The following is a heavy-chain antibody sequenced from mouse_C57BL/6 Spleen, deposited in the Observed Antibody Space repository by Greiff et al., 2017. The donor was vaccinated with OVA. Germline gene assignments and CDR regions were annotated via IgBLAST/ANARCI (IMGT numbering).Heavy chain of an antibody. CDR2: ISYSGST. J-gene: IGHJ3*01. Sequence: EVQLVESGPGMVKPSQSLSLTCTVTGYSITSGYDWHWIRHFPGNKLEWMGYISYSGSTNYNPSLKSRISITHDTSKNHFFLKLNSVTTEDTATYYCARDTGYYGFAYWGQGTLVTVSA. D-gene: IGHD1-1*01. CDR3: ARDTGYYGFAY. CDR1: GYSITSGYD. V-gene: IGHV3-1*01.